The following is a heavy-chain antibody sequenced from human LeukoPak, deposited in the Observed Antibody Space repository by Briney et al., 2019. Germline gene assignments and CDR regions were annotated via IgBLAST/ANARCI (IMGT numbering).Heavy chain of an antibody. CDR1: GFTFSSYA. CDR3: AKFYYGDRKNADY. D-gene: IGHD4-17*01. V-gene: IGHV3-23*01. CDR2: ISGSGGST. J-gene: IGHJ4*02. Sequence: GGSLRLSCTASGFTFSSYAMSWVRQAPGKGLEWVSAISGSGGSTYYADYVKGRFTISRDNSKNTLCLQMNSLRAEDTAVYYCAKFYYGDRKNADYWGQGTLVTVSS.